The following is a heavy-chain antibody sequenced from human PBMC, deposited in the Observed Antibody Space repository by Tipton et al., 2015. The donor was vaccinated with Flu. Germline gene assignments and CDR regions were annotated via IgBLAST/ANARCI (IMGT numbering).Heavy chain of an antibody. CDR2: IYSGGST. CDR3: ARGRGYCVTTTCLPASDS. D-gene: IGHD2-2*01. CDR1: GFTVSSNY. V-gene: IGHV3-53*01. Sequence: QLVQSGGGLIQRGGSLRLSCVVSGFTVSSNYMTWVRQAQGKGLEWVSVIYSGGSTKYADSVKGRFTISRDNSKNTLYLQMNSLRAEDTAVYYCARGRGYCVTTTCLPASDSWVQGTLVPVSS. J-gene: IGHJ4*02.